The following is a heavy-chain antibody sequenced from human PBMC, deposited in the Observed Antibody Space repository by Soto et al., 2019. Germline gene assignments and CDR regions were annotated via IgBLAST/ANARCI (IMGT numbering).Heavy chain of an antibody. CDR2: IKQDGSEK. J-gene: IGHJ6*02. CDR1: GFTFSSYW. D-gene: IGHD6-13*01. V-gene: IGHV3-7*01. CDR3: AREIAAASPYYYYYGMDV. Sequence: PGGSLRLSCAASGFTFSSYWMSWVRQAPGKGLEWVANIKQDGSEKYYVDSVKGRFTISRDNAKNSLYLQMNSLRDEDTAVYYCAREIAAASPYYYYYGMDVWGQGTTVTVSS.